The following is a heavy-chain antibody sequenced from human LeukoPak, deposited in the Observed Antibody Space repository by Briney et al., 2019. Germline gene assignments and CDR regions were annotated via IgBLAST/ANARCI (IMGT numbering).Heavy chain of an antibody. Sequence: SQTLSLTCTVSGGSISSGGYYWSWIRQHPGKGLEWIGYILYSGSTYYNPSLKSRVTMSVDTSKNQFSLKLSSVTAADTAVYYCARTRYSSSYHAFDNWGQGTLVTVSS. CDR2: ILYSGST. CDR3: ARTRYSSSYHAFDN. CDR1: GGSISSGGYY. V-gene: IGHV4-31*03. D-gene: IGHD3-3*01. J-gene: IGHJ4*02.